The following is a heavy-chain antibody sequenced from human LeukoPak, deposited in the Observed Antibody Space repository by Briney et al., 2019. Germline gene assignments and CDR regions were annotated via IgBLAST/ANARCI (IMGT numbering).Heavy chain of an antibody. J-gene: IGHJ4*02. CDR3: ARDLSTVTALNYYFDY. CDR2: IWYDGSNK. V-gene: IGHV3-33*01. D-gene: IGHD4-17*01. Sequence: GGSLRLPCAASGFTFSSYGMHWVRQAPGKGLEWVAVIWYDGSNKYYADSVKGRFTISRDNSKNTLYLQMNSLRAEDTAVYYCARDLSTVTALNYYFDYWGQGTLVTVSS. CDR1: GFTFSSYG.